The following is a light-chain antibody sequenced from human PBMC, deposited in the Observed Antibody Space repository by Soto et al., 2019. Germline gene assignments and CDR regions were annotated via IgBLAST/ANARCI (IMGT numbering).Light chain of an antibody. CDR3: SSYASSSTVV. J-gene: IGLJ2*01. V-gene: IGLV2-14*01. CDR2: DVS. Sequence: QSVLTQPASVSGSPGQSITISCTGTSSDVGGYNYVSWCQQHPGKAPKLIIYDVSSRPSGVSNRFSASKSGNTASLTISGLQAEDEADYYCSSYASSSTVVFGGGTKLTVL. CDR1: SSDVGGYNY.